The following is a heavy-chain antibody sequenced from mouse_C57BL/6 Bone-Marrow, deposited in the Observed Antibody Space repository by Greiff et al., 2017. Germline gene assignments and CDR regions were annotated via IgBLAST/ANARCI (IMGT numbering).Heavy chain of an antibody. V-gene: IGHV14-1*01. Sequence: EVQLQQSGAELVRPGASVKLSCTASGFNIKDYYMHWVKQRPEQGLEWIGRIDPEDGDTEYAPKFQGKATMTADTASNTAYLHLSSLTSEDTAVXYSIIYYYGSSYCSFDFWGTGTTVTVSS. J-gene: IGHJ1*03. CDR2: IDPEDGDT. CDR3: IIYYYGSSYCSFDF. D-gene: IGHD1-1*01. CDR1: GFNIKDYY.